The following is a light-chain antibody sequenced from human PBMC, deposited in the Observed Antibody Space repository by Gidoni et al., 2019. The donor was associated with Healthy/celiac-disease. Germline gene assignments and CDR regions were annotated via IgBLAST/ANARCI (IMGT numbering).Light chain of an antibody. CDR2: YAS. CDR3: QQYDNLPLT. CDR1: NDISNC. J-gene: IGKJ4*01. Sequence: SCCSGPSGDRVTITCRANNDISNCLNWYQQKPGKAPKLLIYYASNLERGVPSRFSGSGSGTDLTFTISSLQPEDIATYYCQQYDNLPLTFGQGTKLEIK. V-gene: IGKV1-33*01.